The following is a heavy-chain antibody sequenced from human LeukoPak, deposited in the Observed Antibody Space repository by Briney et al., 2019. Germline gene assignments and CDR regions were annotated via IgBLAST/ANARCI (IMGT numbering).Heavy chain of an antibody. J-gene: IGHJ4*02. CDR2: IYTSGST. V-gene: IGHV4-61*02. CDR1: GGSISSGSYY. D-gene: IGHD3-22*01. Sequence: SETLSLTCTVSGGSISSGSYYWSWIRQPAGKGLEWIGRIYTSGSTNYNPSLKRRVTISVDTSKNQFSLKLSSVTAADTAVYYCAKDNLYYYDSSGSPSDYWGQGTLVTVSS. CDR3: AKDNLYYYDSSGSPSDY.